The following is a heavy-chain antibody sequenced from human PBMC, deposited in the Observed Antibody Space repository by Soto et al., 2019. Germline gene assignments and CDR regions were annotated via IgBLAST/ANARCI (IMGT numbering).Heavy chain of an antibody. V-gene: IGHV3-53*01. J-gene: IGHJ4*02. Sequence: PGGSLRLSCAVSGFTVSSNYMTWVRQAPGKGLEWVSVIESGGTPYYADSVKGRFTISRDNAKNTVYLQMKSLRVEDTAVYFCARDCSGSSCYSSGSDYWGQGTLVTVSS. D-gene: IGHD2-15*01. CDR2: IESGGTP. CDR3: ARDCSGSSCYSSGSDY. CDR1: GFTVSSNY.